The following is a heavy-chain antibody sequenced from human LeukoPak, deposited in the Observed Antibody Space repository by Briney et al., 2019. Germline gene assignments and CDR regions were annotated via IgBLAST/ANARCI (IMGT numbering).Heavy chain of an antibody. V-gene: IGHV4-39*01. Sequence: SETLSLTCTVSGDSISSSSYYWGWIRQPPGKGLEWIGTIFYSGSTYHNPSLKSRVTISVDTSKNQFSLKLSSVTAADTAVYYCARYSGSYPHDAFDIWGQGTMVTVSS. CDR3: ARYSGSYPHDAFDI. D-gene: IGHD1-26*01. CDR2: IFYSGST. CDR1: GDSISSSSYY. J-gene: IGHJ3*02.